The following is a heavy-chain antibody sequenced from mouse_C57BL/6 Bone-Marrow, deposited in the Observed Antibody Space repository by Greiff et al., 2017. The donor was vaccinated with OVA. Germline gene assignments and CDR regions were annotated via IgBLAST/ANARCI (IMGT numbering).Heavy chain of an antibody. V-gene: IGHV7-3*01. J-gene: IGHJ2*01. CDR3: AGYALYYFDY. CDR1: GFTFTDYY. Sequence: EVQLVESGGGLVQPGGSLSLSCAASGFTFTDYYMSWVRQPPGKALEWLGFISNKANGYTTEYSSSVKGRFTISRDNTQSILYLQMNALGAEDSATYYCAGYALYYFDYWGQGTTLTVSS. D-gene: IGHD6-5*01. CDR2: ISNKANGYTT.